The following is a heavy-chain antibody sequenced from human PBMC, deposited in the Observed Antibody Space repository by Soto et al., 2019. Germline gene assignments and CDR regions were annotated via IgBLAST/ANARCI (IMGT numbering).Heavy chain of an antibody. Sequence: SETLSLTCAVYGGSFSGYYWSWIRQPPGKGLEWIGEINHSGSTNYNPSLKSRVTISVDTSKNQFSLKLSSVTAADTAVYYCARGVGYCSGGSCYSDYLHYFDYWGQGTLVTVSS. J-gene: IGHJ4*02. V-gene: IGHV4-34*01. D-gene: IGHD2-15*01. CDR2: INHSGST. CDR3: ARGVGYCSGGSCYSDYLHYFDY. CDR1: GGSFSGYY.